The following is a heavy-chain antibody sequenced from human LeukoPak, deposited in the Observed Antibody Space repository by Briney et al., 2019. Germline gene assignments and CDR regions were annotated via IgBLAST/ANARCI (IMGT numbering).Heavy chain of an antibody. CDR2: IYSSGST. Sequence: PSETLSLTCTVSGASISGYYWSWIRQPAGKGLEWIGRIYSSGSTNYNPSLKSRVTISVDTSKNQFSLKLTSVTAADTAVYYCARHASVDGNWPRPLDYWGQGSLVTVSS. CDR3: ARHASVDGNWPRPLDY. D-gene: IGHD6-19*01. CDR1: GASISGYY. J-gene: IGHJ4*02. V-gene: IGHV4-4*07.